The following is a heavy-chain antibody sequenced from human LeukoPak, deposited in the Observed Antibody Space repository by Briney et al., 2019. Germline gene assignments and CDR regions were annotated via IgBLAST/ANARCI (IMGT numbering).Heavy chain of an antibody. CDR3: ATDLTYDFWSGYPL. V-gene: IGHV1-24*01. CDR1: GYTLTELS. D-gene: IGHD3-3*01. J-gene: IGHJ4*02. CDR2: FDPEDGET. Sequence: ASVKVSCKVSGYTLTELSMHWVRQAPGKGLEWMGGFDPEDGETIYAQKFQGRVTMTEDTSTDTAYMELSSLRSEDTAVYYCATDLTYDFWSGYPLWGQGTLVTVSS.